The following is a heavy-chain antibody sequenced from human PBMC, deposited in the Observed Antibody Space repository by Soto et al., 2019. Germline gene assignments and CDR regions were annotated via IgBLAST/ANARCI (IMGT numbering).Heavy chain of an antibody. J-gene: IGHJ6*02. CDR2: INPSGGST. CDR1: GYTFTSYY. CDR3: AKVRLPNNGYYYYGMDV. V-gene: IGHV1-46*01. D-gene: IGHD3-10*01. Sequence: ASVKVSCKASGYTFTSYYMHWVRQAPGQGLEWMGIINPSGGSTSYAQKFQGRVTMTRDTSTSTVYMELSSLRSEDTAVYYCAKVRLPNNGYYYYGMDVWGQGTTVTVSS.